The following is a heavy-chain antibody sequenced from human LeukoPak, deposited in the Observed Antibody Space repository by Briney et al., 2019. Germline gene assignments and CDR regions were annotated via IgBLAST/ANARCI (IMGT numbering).Heavy chain of an antibody. J-gene: IGHJ4*02. CDR1: GFAFSSYS. V-gene: IGHV3-48*01. CDR3: ARIYYGSGSYYNTIGY. Sequence: GGSLRLSCAASGFAFSSYSMNWVRQAPGKGLEWVSYITTSSATIYYADSVKGRFTIARDNAKNSLYLQMNSLRAEDTAVYYCARIYYGSGSYYNTIGYWGQGTLVTVSS. D-gene: IGHD3-10*01. CDR2: ITTSSATI.